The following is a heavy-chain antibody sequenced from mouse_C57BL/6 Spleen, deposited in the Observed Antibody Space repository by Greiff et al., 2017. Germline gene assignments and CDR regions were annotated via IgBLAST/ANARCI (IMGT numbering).Heavy chain of an antibody. CDR3: ASDYDYDGWFAY. J-gene: IGHJ3*01. D-gene: IGHD2-4*01. CDR1: GYTFTSYW. V-gene: IGHV1-69*01. CDR2: IDPADGYT. Sequence: QVQLQQPGAELVMPGASVKMSCKASGYTFTSYWIHWVKQRPGQGLEWIGEIDPADGYTNYNQKFKSKSTLTVDKSSSTAYMQLSSLTSEDSAGYSCASDYDYDGWFAYWGQGTLVTVSA.